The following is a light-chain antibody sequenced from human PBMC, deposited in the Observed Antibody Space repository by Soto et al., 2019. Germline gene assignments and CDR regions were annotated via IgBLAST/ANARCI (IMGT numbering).Light chain of an antibody. J-gene: IGKJ5*01. CDR2: GAS. Sequence: EIVMTQSPATLSVSPGERATLSCRASQSVSGNLAWYQQKPGQTPRLLIYGASTRATGIPARFSGSGSGTEFTLSISSLQSEDFAIYYCQQYNIWPPITFGQGTRLEIK. CDR1: QSVSGN. CDR3: QQYNIWPPIT. V-gene: IGKV3-15*01.